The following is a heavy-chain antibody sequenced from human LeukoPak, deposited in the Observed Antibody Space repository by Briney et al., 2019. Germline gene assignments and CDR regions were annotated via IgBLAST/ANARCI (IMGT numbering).Heavy chain of an antibody. Sequence: GGSLRLSCAASGFPFTTFAMSGVPQARGKGLEWGSAISGSDGGTHYADSVKGRFTSSRDNSNDTLYLQMNSLRADDTAVYYCARLRNTMTTPRFDYWGQGTLVTVSS. CDR2: ISGSDGGT. D-gene: IGHD4-17*01. J-gene: IGHJ4*02. V-gene: IGHV3-23*01. CDR3: ARLRNTMTTPRFDY. CDR1: GFPFTTFA.